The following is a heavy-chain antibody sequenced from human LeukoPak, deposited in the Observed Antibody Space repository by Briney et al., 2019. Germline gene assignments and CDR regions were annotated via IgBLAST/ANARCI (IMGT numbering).Heavy chain of an antibody. D-gene: IGHD6-19*01. J-gene: IGHJ4*02. CDR3: ARSYSSGWYYFDY. Sequence: PGGSLRLSCAASGFTFSSYEMNWVRQAPGKGLEWVSYMSSSGSTIYYADSVKGRFTISGDNAKNSLYLQMNSRRAEDTAVYYCARSYSSGWYYFDYWGQGTLVTVSS. V-gene: IGHV3-48*03. CDR1: GFTFSSYE. CDR2: MSSSGSTI.